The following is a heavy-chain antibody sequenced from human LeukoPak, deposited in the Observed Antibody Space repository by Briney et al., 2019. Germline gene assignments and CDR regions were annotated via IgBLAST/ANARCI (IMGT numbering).Heavy chain of an antibody. CDR2: ISSSSSTI. V-gene: IGHV3-48*02. CDR1: GFTFSSYS. J-gene: IGHJ6*02. D-gene: IGHD2-2*01. Sequence: PGGSLTLSCAASGFTFSSYSMNWVRQAPGKGLEWVSYISSSSSTIYYADSVKGRFTISRHNAKNSLYLQMNGLRDEDRAVYYCARDPGVVVVPRSMTYYCFGMDVWGEGTTVTVS. CDR3: ARDPGVVVVPRSMTYYCFGMDV.